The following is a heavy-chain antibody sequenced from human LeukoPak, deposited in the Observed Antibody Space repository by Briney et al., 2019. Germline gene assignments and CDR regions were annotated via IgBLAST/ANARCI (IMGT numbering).Heavy chain of an antibody. CDR1: GFTFSSYG. V-gene: IGHV3-30*02. J-gene: IGHJ1*01. D-gene: IGHD1-14*01. Sequence: PGGSLRLSCAASGFTFSSYGMHWVRQAPGKGLEWVAFIRYDGSNKYYADSVKGRFTISRDNSKNTLYLQMNSLRAEDTAVYYCAKDSPDHFRREKYFQHWGQGTLVTVSS. CDR3: AKDSPDHFRREKYFQH. CDR2: IRYDGSNK.